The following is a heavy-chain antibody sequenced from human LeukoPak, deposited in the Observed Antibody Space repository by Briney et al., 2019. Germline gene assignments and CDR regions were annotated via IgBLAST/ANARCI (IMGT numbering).Heavy chain of an antibody. V-gene: IGHV3-7*01. CDR3: ARVTYIRGSYYFEDF. CDR1: GFTFSSYS. D-gene: IGHD1-26*01. Sequence: GGSLRLSCAASGFTFSSYSMNWVRQAPEKGLEWVANINQLGSEKNYVDSVKGRFTISRDNAQNSLYLQLNSLRAEDTAVYYCARVTYIRGSYYFEDFWGQGALVTVSS. CDR2: INQLGSEK. J-gene: IGHJ4*02.